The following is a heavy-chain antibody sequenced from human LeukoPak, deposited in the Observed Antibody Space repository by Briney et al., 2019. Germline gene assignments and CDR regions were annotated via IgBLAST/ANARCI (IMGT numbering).Heavy chain of an antibody. D-gene: IGHD1-1*01. Sequence: SETLSLTCTVSGGFISTYYWSWIRQPAGKGLEWIGRIYTSGSTNYNPSLKSRVTMSVDTSKNQFSLKLTSVTASDTAMYYCARDVHIYGNAFGVWGQGTMVTVSS. V-gene: IGHV4-4*07. CDR1: GGFISTYY. CDR2: IYTSGST. CDR3: ARDVHIYGNAFGV. J-gene: IGHJ3*01.